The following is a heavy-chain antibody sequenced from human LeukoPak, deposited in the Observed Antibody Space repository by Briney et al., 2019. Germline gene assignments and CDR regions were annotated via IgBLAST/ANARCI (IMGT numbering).Heavy chain of an antibody. CDR2: LDGSGST. CDR3: VTYRAGDIYWFDP. Sequence: KTSETLSLTCTVSGGSISTGGYYWSWIRQFPGKGLQWIGYLDGSGSTRYNPSLKSRVALSSDTSKNQFSLRLRSVTAADTAMYYCVTYRAGDIYWFDPWGQGILVTVSS. J-gene: IGHJ5*02. CDR1: GGSISTGGYY. D-gene: IGHD3-9*01. V-gene: IGHV4-31*03.